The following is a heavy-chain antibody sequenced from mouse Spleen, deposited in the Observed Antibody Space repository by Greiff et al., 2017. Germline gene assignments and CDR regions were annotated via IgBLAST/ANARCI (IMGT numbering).Heavy chain of an antibody. CDR1: GFTFSSYA. V-gene: IGHV5-6-2*01. D-gene: IGHD2-1*01. Sequence: DVKLVESGGGLVKPGGSLKLSCAASGFTFSSYAMSWVRQTPEKRLEWVAAINSNGGSTYYPDTVKDRFTISRDNAKNTLYLQMSSLRSEDTALYYCARIYYGNYGFAYWGQGTLVTVSA. CDR3: ARIYYGNYGFAY. J-gene: IGHJ3*01. CDR2: INSNGGST.